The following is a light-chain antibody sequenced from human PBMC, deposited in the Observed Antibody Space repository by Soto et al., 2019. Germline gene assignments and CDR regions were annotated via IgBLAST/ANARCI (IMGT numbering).Light chain of an antibody. J-gene: IGLJ2*01. CDR2: LDSDGSH. CDR3: QTWGTGIHVV. CDR1: SGHSSYA. V-gene: IGLV4-69*01. Sequence: QHVLTQAPSGSASLGASVKLTCTLSSGHSSYAIAWHQQQPEKGPRYLMKLDSDGSHTKGDAIPDRFSGSSSGAERYLTISSLQSEDEADYYCQTWGTGIHVVFGGGTKLTVL.